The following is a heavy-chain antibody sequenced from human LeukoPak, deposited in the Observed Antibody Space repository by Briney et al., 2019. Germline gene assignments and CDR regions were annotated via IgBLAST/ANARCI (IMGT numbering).Heavy chain of an antibody. Sequence: SETLSLTCGVYGGSFSGYYWSWIRQTPGTGLEWIGEINHSKTTNYNPSLKSRVTMSVDTSKNQFSLNLSSVTAADTAVYYCAGIAAAGGVSFDYWGQRTLVTVSS. CDR3: AGIAAAGGVSFDY. J-gene: IGHJ4*02. V-gene: IGHV4-34*01. CDR2: INHSKTT. CDR1: GGSFSGYY. D-gene: IGHD6-13*01.